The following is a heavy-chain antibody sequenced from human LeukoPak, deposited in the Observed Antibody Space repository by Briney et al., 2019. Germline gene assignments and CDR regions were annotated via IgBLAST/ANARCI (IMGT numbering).Heavy chain of an antibody. CDR2: IKEDGGEK. Sequence: PGGSLRLSCAASGFTFSSYWMSWVRQTPGKGLEWVANIKEDGGEKYYVDSVKGRFTISRDNAKNSLYLQMNSLRVEDTAVYSCARDLGIAVAGTVGYFDYWGQGALVTVSS. CDR3: ARDLGIAVAGTVGYFDY. V-gene: IGHV3-7*01. CDR1: GFTFSSYW. J-gene: IGHJ4*02. D-gene: IGHD6-19*01.